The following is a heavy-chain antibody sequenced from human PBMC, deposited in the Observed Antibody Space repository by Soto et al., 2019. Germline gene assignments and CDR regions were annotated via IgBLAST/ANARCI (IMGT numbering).Heavy chain of an antibody. D-gene: IGHD3-22*01. V-gene: IGHV1-69*06. J-gene: IGHJ4*02. CDR3: ARARETYYYDSSGYYYTPDPDY. CDR1: GGTFSSYA. Sequence: SVKVSCKASGGTFSSYAISWVRQAPGQGLEWMGGIIPIFGTANYAQKFQGRVTITADKSTSTAYMELSSLRSEDTAVYYCARARETYYYDSSGYYYTPDPDYWGQGTLVTVSS. CDR2: IIPIFGTA.